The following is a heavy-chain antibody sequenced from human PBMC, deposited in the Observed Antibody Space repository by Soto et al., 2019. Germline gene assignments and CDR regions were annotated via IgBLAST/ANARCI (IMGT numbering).Heavy chain of an antibody. CDR1: GGSISSGGYY. V-gene: IGHV4-31*03. CDR2: IYYSGST. J-gene: IGHJ4*02. D-gene: IGHD3-10*01. Sequence: SETLSLTCTVSGGSISSGGYYWSWIRQHPGKGLEWIGYIYYSGSTYYNPSLKSRVTISVDTSKNQFSLKLSSVTAADTAVYYCARGSGSYHKLFDYWGQGTLVTVSS. CDR3: ARGSGSYHKLFDY.